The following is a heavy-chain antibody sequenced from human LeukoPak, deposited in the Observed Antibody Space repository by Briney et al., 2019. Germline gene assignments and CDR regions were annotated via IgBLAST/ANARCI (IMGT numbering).Heavy chain of an antibody. Sequence: GGSLRLSCAASGFTFSSYSMNWVRQAPGKGLEWVSSISSSSSYVYYADSVKGRFTISRDNAKNSLYLQMNSLRAEDTAVYYCARAQEEIDAFDIWGQGTMVTVSS. D-gene: IGHD5-24*01. V-gene: IGHV3-21*01. J-gene: IGHJ3*02. CDR2: ISSSSSYV. CDR1: GFTFSSYS. CDR3: ARAQEEIDAFDI.